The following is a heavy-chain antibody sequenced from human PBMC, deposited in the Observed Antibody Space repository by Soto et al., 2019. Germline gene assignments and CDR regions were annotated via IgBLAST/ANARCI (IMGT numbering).Heavy chain of an antibody. J-gene: IGHJ5*02. V-gene: IGHV3-30*18. CDR3: AKDRPVKARSGSLSS. CDR1: GFIFSDYG. CDR2: ISYDGGNR. D-gene: IGHD1-26*01. Sequence: GGSLRLSCVVSGFIFSDYGMHWVRQAPGKGPEWVALISYDGGNRYYADPVKGRFTISRDNSKNTLYLQMNSLRAEDTAVYYCAKDRPVKARSGSLSSWGQGTLVTVSS.